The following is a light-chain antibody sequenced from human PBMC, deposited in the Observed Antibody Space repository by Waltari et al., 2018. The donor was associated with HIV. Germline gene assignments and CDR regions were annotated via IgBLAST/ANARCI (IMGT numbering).Light chain of an antibody. Sequence: DIVMTQSPLSLPVTPGEPASISCRSSQSLLNSNGFNYLDWYLQKPWQSPRLLIYLGSNRASGVPDRVSGSGSGTDFTLKISRVEAEDVGVYYCMQALQTPLITFGQGTRLEIK. CDR3: MQALQTPLIT. J-gene: IGKJ5*01. CDR1: QSLLNSNGFNY. V-gene: IGKV2-28*01. CDR2: LGS.